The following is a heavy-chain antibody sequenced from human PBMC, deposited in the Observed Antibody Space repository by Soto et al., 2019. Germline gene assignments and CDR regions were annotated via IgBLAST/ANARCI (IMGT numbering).Heavy chain of an antibody. J-gene: IGHJ6*02. CDR3: ARDHPYSSGWNPSGGYYYGMDV. D-gene: IGHD6-19*01. CDR1: GFTFSSYS. V-gene: IGHV3-21*01. CDR2: ISSSSSYI. Sequence: EVQLVESGGGLVKPGGSLRLSCAASGFTFSSYSMNWVRQAPGKGLEWVSSISSSSSYIYYADSVKGRFTISRDNAKNSLYLQMNSLRAEDTAVYYCARDHPYSSGWNPSGGYYYGMDVWGQGTTVTVSS.